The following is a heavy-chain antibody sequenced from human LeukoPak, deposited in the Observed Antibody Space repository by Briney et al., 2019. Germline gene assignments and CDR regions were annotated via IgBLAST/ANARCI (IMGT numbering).Heavy chain of an antibody. Sequence: SEKVSCKASGGTFSSYAISWVRQAPGQGLEWMGGIIPIFGTASYAQKFQGRVTMTRDTSTSTVYMELSSLRSEDTAVYYCARDHGLRYFDWLGGGYGMDVWGQGTTVTVSS. V-gene: IGHV1-69*05. CDR2: IIPIFGTA. J-gene: IGHJ6*02. CDR3: ARDHGLRYFDWLGGGYGMDV. CDR1: GGTFSSYA. D-gene: IGHD3-9*01.